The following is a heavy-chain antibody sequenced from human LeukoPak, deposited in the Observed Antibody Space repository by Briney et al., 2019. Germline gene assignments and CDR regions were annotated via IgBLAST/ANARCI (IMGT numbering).Heavy chain of an antibody. Sequence: PGGSLRLSCAASGFTFSSYEMNWVRQAPGKGVEWVSYISSSGSTIYYADSVKGRFTISRDNAKNSLYLQMNSLRAEDTAVYYCARDSSRAQWELWHYYYYYMDVWGKGTTVTVSS. CDR1: GFTFSSYE. V-gene: IGHV3-48*03. D-gene: IGHD1-26*01. CDR2: ISSSGSTI. J-gene: IGHJ6*03. CDR3: ARDSSRAQWELWHYYYYYMDV.